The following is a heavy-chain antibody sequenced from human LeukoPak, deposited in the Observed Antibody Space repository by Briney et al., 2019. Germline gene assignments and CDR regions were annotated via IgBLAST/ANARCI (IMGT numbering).Heavy chain of an antibody. Sequence: GGSLRLSCAASGFTFSSYSMNWVRQAPGKGLEWVSSTSSSSSYIYYADSVKGRFTISRDNAKNSLYLQMNSLRAEDTAVYYCARDVSVLEWLRNWFDPWGQGTLVTVSS. D-gene: IGHD3-3*01. CDR2: TSSSSSYI. V-gene: IGHV3-21*01. CDR3: ARDVSVLEWLRNWFDP. CDR1: GFTFSSYS. J-gene: IGHJ5*02.